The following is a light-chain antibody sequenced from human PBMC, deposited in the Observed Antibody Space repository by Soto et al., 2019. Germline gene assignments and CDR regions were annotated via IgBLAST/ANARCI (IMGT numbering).Light chain of an antibody. CDR1: SSDVGGYNY. J-gene: IGLJ1*01. Sequence: QSVLTQPPSASGSPGQSVAISCTGTSSDVGGYNYVSWYQQHPGKAPKLMIYEVNKRPSGVPDRFSGSKSGNTASLTVSGLQAEDEADYYCSSYAGSSNVXGTGTNVTV. CDR3: SSYAGSSNV. CDR2: EVN. V-gene: IGLV2-8*01.